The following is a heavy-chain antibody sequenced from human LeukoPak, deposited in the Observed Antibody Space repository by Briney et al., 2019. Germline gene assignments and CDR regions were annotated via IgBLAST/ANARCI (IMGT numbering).Heavy chain of an antibody. D-gene: IGHD4-17*01. CDR1: GFTFSDYY. CDR2: ISSSGSTI. Sequence: GGSLRLSCAASGFTFSDYYMSWLRQAPGKGLEWLSYISSSGSTIYYADSVRGRFTISRDNAKNSLYLQMNSLRAEDTAVYYCARVLMTINYDSGDTLVYWGQGTLVTVSS. J-gene: IGHJ4*02. CDR3: ARVLMTINYDSGDTLVY. V-gene: IGHV3-11*04.